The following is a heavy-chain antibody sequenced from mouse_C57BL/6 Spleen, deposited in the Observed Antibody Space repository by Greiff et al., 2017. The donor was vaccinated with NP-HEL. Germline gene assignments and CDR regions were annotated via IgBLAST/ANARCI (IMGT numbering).Heavy chain of an antibody. V-gene: IGHV3-6*01. CDR1: GYSITSGYY. CDR2: LSNDTGN. CDR3: AREGDGYYDYAMDY. D-gene: IGHD2-3*01. Sequence: EVQLVESGPGLVKPSRSLSLTCSVTGYSITSGYYWNWIRQFPGNKLEWMRTLSNDTGNTDNPSLKYRKSITSDKSTNQFFLKLKSVITEDTATYYCAREGDGYYDYAMDYWGQGTSVTVSS. J-gene: IGHJ4*01.